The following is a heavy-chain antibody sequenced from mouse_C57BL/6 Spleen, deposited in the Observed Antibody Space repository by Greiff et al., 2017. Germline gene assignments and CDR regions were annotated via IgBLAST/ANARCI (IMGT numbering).Heavy chain of an antibody. CDR3: ARDALYYYGSRGDWYFDV. J-gene: IGHJ1*03. CDR1: GFTFSDFY. D-gene: IGHD1-1*01. Sequence: EVQGVESGGGLVQSGRSLRLSCATSGFTFSDFYMEWVRQAPGKGLEWIAASRNKANDYTTEYSASVKGRFIVSRDTSQSILYLQMNALRAEDTAIYYCARDALYYYGSRGDWYFDVWGTGTTVTVSS. CDR2: SRNKANDYTT. V-gene: IGHV7-1*01.